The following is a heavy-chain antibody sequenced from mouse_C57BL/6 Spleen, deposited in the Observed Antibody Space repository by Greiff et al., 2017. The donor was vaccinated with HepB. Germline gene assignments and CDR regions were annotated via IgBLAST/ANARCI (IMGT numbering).Heavy chain of an antibody. Sequence: QVTLKVCGAELVRPGASVTLSCKASGYTFTDYEMHWVKQTPVHGLEWIGAIDPETGGTAYNQKFKGKAILTADKSSSTAYMELRSLTSEDSAVYYCTRDHYSAMDYWGQGTSVTVSS. J-gene: IGHJ4*01. V-gene: IGHV1-15*01. CDR2: IDPETGGT. CDR1: GYTFTDYE. CDR3: TRDHYSAMDY. D-gene: IGHD2-12*01.